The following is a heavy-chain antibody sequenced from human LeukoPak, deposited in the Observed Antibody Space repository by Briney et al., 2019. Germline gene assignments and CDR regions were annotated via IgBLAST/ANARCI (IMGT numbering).Heavy chain of an antibody. D-gene: IGHD4-17*01. J-gene: IGHJ6*03. Sequence: GGSLRLSCTVSGFTVSTNSMSWVRQAPGKGLEWVAVISYDGSNNYYADSVKGRFSISRDNSKNKVYMQMHSLRGEDTAVYYCARDGAKATVTTFGYYMDVWGKGTTVTVSS. CDR2: ISYDGSNN. CDR3: ARDGAKATVTTFGYYMDV. CDR1: GFTVSTNS. V-gene: IGHV3-30*04.